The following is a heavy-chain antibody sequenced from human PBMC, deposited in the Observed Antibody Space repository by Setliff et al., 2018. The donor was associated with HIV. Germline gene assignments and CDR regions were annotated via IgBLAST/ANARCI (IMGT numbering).Heavy chain of an antibody. CDR3: ARRPGGITRARLDS. CDR1: GESFSRYY. D-gene: IGHD3-16*01. V-gene: IGHV4-34*01. J-gene: IGHJ4*02. CDR2: INHSAFT. Sequence: PSETLSLTCAVYGESFSRYYSTWIRQAPGRGLEWIGEINHSAFTKYNPSLASRVTMSIDTSKNQFSLLLSSVTAADTAMYFCARRPGGITRARLDSWGQGTLVTVSS.